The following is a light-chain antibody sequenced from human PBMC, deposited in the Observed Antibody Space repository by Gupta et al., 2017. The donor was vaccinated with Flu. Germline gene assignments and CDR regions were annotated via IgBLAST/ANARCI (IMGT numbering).Light chain of an antibody. Sequence: QSLLTQPPSASGTPGQRVTISCSGSNSNIGSNTVNWYQRLPGTAPKLLMYSNNQRPSGVPDRFSGSKSGTSASLAISGLQSEDEADYYCATWDDSLNVWVFGGGTKLTVL. V-gene: IGLV1-44*01. CDR2: SNN. CDR1: NSNIGSNT. J-gene: IGLJ3*02. CDR3: ATWDDSLNVWV.